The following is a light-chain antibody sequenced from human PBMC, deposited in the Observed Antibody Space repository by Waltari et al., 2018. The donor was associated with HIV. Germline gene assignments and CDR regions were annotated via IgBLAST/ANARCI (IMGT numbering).Light chain of an antibody. Sequence: QSVLTQPPSVSGAPGQRVTLSCTGTRSTIGADYSVHWSQPFPGSAPRLLIYLDNPRPSGVPDRFSGSKSGTSASLAITGLQADDEAVYYCQSYDSTLSASVFGGGTELTVL. V-gene: IGLV1-40*01. CDR2: LDN. CDR3: QSYDSTLSASV. J-gene: IGLJ3*02. CDR1: RSTIGADYS.